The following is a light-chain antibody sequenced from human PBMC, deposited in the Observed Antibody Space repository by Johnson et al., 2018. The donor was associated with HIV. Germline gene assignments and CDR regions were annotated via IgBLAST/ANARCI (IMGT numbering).Light chain of an antibody. CDR2: ENN. Sequence: QSVLTQPPSVSAAPGQKVTISCSGSSSNIGNNYVSWYQQLPGTAPKLLIYENNKRPSGIPDRFSGSKSGTSATLGITGLQTGDEADYYGGTWDSSLSANVFGTGTKVPVL. V-gene: IGLV1-51*02. CDR1: SSNIGNNY. CDR3: GTWDSSLSANV. J-gene: IGLJ1*01.